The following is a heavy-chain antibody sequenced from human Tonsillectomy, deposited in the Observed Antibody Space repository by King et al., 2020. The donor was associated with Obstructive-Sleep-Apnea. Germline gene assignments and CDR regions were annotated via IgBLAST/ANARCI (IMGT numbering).Heavy chain of an antibody. CDR2: IYWDDDS. Sequence: TLKESGPTLVKPTQTLTLTCTFSGFSLSTSGVGVGWIRQPPGKALQWLALIYWDDDSRYSPSLKSRLTLTKDTSKTQVVLTMTNMDPVDTATYYCVHSVVPADKYYFDYWGQGTLVTVSS. J-gene: IGHJ4*02. CDR3: VHSVVPADKYYFDY. CDR1: GFSLSTSGVG. V-gene: IGHV2-5*02. D-gene: IGHD2-2*01.